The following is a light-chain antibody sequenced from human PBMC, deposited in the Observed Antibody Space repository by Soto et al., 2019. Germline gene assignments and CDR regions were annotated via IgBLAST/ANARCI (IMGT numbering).Light chain of an antibody. CDR2: GAS. J-gene: IGKJ1*01. CDR1: QSVSSSY. Sequence: EIVLTQSPGTLSLSPGERATLSCRASQSVSSSYLAWYQQKPGQAPRLLIYGASSRATGIPDRFSGSRSGTDVSLTISRLEPDDFAVYYCQQYGSSPTWTFGQGTKVEIK. V-gene: IGKV3-20*01. CDR3: QQYGSSPTWT.